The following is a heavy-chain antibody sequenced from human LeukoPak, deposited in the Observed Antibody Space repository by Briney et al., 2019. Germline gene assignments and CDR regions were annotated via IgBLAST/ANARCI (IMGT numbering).Heavy chain of an antibody. J-gene: IGHJ4*02. Sequence: GASVKVSCKASGYTFTSYGVSWVRQAPGQGLEWMGWISGSNGNTNYAQKLQGGVTMTTDTSTSTAYMELRSLRSDDTAVYYCARYPLSYSNNWHYYFDHWGQGTLLTVSS. CDR2: ISGSNGNT. D-gene: IGHD1-1*01. CDR3: ARYPLSYSNNWHYYFDH. V-gene: IGHV1-18*01. CDR1: GYTFTSYG.